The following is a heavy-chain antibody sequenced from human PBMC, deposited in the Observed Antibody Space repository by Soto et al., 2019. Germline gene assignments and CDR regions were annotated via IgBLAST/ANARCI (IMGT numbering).Heavy chain of an antibody. CDR1: GYTFTSYY. CDR2: INPSGGST. V-gene: IGHV1-46*01. D-gene: IGHD6-19*01. CDR3: ARDPVIAVAGALYYYYGMDV. Sequence: ASVKVSCTASGYTFTSYYMHWVRQAPGQGLEWMGIINPSGGSTSYAQKFQGRVTMTRDTSTSTVYMELSSLRSEDTAVYYCARDPVIAVAGALYYYYGMDVWGQGTTVTVSS. J-gene: IGHJ6*02.